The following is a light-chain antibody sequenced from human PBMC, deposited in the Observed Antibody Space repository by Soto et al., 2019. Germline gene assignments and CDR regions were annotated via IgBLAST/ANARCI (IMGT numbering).Light chain of an antibody. CDR2: DAS. CDR1: QSVYSN. J-gene: IGKJ4*01. V-gene: IGKV3-15*01. Sequence: RVMTQSPATLSVSQGERATLSCRASQSVYSNLAWYQQRPGQAPRLLIYDASTRATGIPARFSGTGSGTEFTLTINSLQSEDFAVYYCQQYNNWPLTFGGGTKVDIK. CDR3: QQYNNWPLT.